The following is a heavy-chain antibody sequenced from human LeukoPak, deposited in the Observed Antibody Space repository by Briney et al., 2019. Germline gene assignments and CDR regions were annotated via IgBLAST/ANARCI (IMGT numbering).Heavy chain of an antibody. J-gene: IGHJ3*02. CDR3: ARGRWLPNAFDI. CDR2: IYYSGRT. D-gene: IGHD5-24*01. V-gene: IGHV4-59*01. Sequence: PGGSLRLSCAASGFTFSSYSMNWIRQPPGKGLEWIGYIYYSGRTDYNPSLKSRVTISVDTSKHQFSMKLKSVTAADTAVYFCARGRWLPNAFDIWGQGTMVTVFS. CDR1: GFTFSSYS.